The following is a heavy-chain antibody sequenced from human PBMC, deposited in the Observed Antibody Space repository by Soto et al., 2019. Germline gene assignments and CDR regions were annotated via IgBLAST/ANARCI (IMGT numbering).Heavy chain of an antibody. CDR3: ARGGSNSSDS. Sequence: EVQLVESGGNLVQPGGSLRLSCAASGFTFSGYWMSWVRRAPGRGLEWVANIKEGGSETYYVDSVEGRFTISRDNAKKSLYLQMNSLRAEDTALYYCARGGSNSSDSWGQGALVTVSS. J-gene: IGHJ4*02. CDR2: IKEGGSET. V-gene: IGHV3-7*03. D-gene: IGHD1-26*01. CDR1: GFTFSGYW.